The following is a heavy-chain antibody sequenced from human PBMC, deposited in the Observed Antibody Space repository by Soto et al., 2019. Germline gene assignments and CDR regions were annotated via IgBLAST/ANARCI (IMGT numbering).Heavy chain of an antibody. CDR3: ARDRIQLRLGKYTCNGMHV. CDR1: GGTFSDFA. J-gene: IGHJ6*02. Sequence: QVQLVQPGAEMRKPGSSLRVSCKASGGTFSDFAFSWVRQAPGQGLEWMGGIVPRFGSPNYAQKFGGRVTFPADKSTSTVYMEVSSLRFDDTAVYFCARDRIQLRLGKYTCNGMHVWGQGTTITVSS. V-gene: IGHV1-69*06. CDR2: IVPRFGSP. D-gene: IGHD3-16*01.